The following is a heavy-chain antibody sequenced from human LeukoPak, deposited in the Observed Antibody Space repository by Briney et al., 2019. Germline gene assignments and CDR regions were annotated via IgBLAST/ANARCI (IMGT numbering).Heavy chain of an antibody. CDR3: ARDFSAYNLGFDY. CDR2: FGSSSTTI. D-gene: IGHD5-24*01. Sequence: GGSLRLSCAASRCTFSSYSMNWVRQAPGTRREWVSYFGSSSTTIYYADSVKGRFTISRDNAKNSLYLHMNSLRDEDTAVYYCARDFSAYNLGFDYWGQGTLVTVSS. CDR1: RCTFSSYS. V-gene: IGHV3-48*02. J-gene: IGHJ4*02.